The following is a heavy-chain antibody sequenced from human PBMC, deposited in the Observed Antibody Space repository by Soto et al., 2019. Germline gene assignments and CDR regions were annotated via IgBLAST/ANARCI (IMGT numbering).Heavy chain of an antibody. Sequence: QVHLVQSGAEVKKPGASVQVSCKSSGYPFPSFEVHWVRQAPGQRPEWMGGISNAGSGSTKYSQKFHDRRTITADRRATTVYMSLSSLTSEDTATYYCARESSHYQDSFQNWAQGTLVTFSA. J-gene: IGHJ4*02. V-gene: IGHV1-3*01. CDR2: ISNAGSGST. CDR1: GYPFPSFE. D-gene: IGHD6-19*01. CDR3: ARESSHYQDSFQN.